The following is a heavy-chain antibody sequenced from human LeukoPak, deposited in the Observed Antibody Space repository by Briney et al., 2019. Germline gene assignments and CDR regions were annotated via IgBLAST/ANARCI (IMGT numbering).Heavy chain of an antibody. CDR1: GDSVSSNIAG. CDR3: ARGGLVGSDRGWFGP. D-gene: IGHD2-15*01. CDR2: TYYRSRWYI. V-gene: IGHV6-1*01. Sequence: SQTLSLTCAISGDSVSSNIAGWSWIRQSPSRGLEWLGRTYYRSRWYIDYAVSVGSRITISADTSKNQFSLQLNSVTPEDTAVYYCARGGLVGSDRGWFGPWGQGTLVTVSS. J-gene: IGHJ5*02.